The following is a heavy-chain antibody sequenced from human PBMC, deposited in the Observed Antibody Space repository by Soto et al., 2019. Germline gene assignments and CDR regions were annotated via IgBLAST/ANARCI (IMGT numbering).Heavy chain of an antibody. V-gene: IGHV4-31*03. J-gene: IGHJ4*02. Sequence: QVQLQESGPGLVKPSQTLSLTCTVSGDSISSGGYYWSWIRQHPGKGLEWIGYIYYSGSTYYNPSLKSRVTISVDSSKNHFSLKLTSVTAADTAVYYCARGPTYYDILTGQSLDSWGQGTLVTVSS. CDR3: ARGPTYYDILTGQSLDS. CDR1: GDSISSGGYY. D-gene: IGHD3-9*01. CDR2: IYYSGST.